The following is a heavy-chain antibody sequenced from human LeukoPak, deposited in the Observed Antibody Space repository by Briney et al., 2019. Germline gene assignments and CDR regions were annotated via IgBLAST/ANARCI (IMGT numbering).Heavy chain of an antibody. J-gene: IGHJ4*02. CDR2: ISGSGGST. V-gene: IGHV3-23*01. D-gene: IGHD6-19*01. CDR1: GFTFSSYG. Sequence: GGSLRLSCAASGFTFSSYGMSWVRQAPGKGLEWVSAISGSGGSTYYADSVKGRFTISRDNSKNTLYLQMNSLRAEDTAVYYCARSIAVAGYYFDYWGQGTLVTVSS. CDR3: ARSIAVAGYYFDY.